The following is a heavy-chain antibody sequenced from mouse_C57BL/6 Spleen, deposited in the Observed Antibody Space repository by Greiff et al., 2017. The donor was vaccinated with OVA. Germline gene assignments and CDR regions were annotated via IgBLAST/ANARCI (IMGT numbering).Heavy chain of an antibody. Sequence: VQLQQSGAELVRPGASVKLSCTASGFNIKDDYMHWVKQRPEQGLEWIGWIDPENGDTEYASKFQGKATITADTSSNTAYLQLSSLTSEDTAFYYCTTGWLSWFAYWGQGTLVTVSA. D-gene: IGHD2-3*01. CDR1: GFNIKDDY. CDR3: TTGWLSWFAY. J-gene: IGHJ3*01. V-gene: IGHV14-4*01. CDR2: IDPENGDT.